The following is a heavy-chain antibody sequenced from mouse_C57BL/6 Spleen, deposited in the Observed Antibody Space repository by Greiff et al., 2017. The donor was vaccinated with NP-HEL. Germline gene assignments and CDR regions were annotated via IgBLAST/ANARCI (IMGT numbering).Heavy chain of an antibody. D-gene: IGHD2-4*01. CDR2: IDPANGNT. Sequence: EVQLQQSVAELVRPGASVKLSCTASGFNIKNTYMHWVKQRPEQGLEWIGRIDPANGNTKYAPKFQGKATIHADKSSNTAYLQLSSLPSEDTAIYYCARRGDYDERAWFAYWGQGTLVTVSA. V-gene: IGHV14-3*01. CDR3: ARRGDYDERAWFAY. J-gene: IGHJ3*01. CDR1: GFNIKNTY.